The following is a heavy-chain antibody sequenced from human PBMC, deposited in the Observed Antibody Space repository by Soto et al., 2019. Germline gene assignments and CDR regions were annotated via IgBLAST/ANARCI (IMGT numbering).Heavy chain of an antibody. J-gene: IGHJ3*01. Sequence: VASVKVSCKASGGTVSIYAISWVRQAPGQGLEWMGGIIPIFGTANYAQKFQGRVTMTRDTSTSTVYMELSSLRSEDTAVYYCARDPDYGELWGQGTMVTVSS. CDR1: GGTVSIYA. CDR3: ARDPDYGEL. D-gene: IGHD4-17*01. CDR2: IIPIFGTA. V-gene: IGHV1-69*05.